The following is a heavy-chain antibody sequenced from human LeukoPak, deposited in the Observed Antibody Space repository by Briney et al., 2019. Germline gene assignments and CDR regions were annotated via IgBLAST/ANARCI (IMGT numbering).Heavy chain of an antibody. V-gene: IGHV3-53*01. D-gene: IGHD2-2*01. CDR1: GFTVSSNY. Sequence: GGSLRLSCAASGFTVSSNYMSWVRQAPGKGLEWVSVIYSGGSTYYADSVKGRFTISRDNSKNTLYLQMNSLRAEDTAVYYCAKDGDIVVVPAALGAFDIWGQGTMVTVSS. CDR3: AKDGDIVVVPAALGAFDI. J-gene: IGHJ3*02. CDR2: IYSGGST.